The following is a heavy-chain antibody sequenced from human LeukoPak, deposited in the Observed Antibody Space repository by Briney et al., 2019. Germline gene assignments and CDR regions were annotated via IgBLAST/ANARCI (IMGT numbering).Heavy chain of an antibody. CDR1: XGSXSSYY. V-gene: IGHV4-4*09. CDR2: IYTSGST. D-gene: IGHD6-6*01. CDR3: ARAEAARTFDP. Sequence: LSLXXXVSXGSXSSYYWSWIRQPPGKGLEWIGYIYTSGSTNYNPSLKSRVTISVDTSKNQFSLKLSSVTAADTAVYYCARAEAARTFDPWGQGTLVTVSS. J-gene: IGHJ5*02.